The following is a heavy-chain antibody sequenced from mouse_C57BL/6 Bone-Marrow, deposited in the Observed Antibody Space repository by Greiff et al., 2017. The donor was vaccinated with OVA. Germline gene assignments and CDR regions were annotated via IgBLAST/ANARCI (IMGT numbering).Heavy chain of an antibody. J-gene: IGHJ3*01. CDR3: ARGPLYYDYTWFAY. Sequence: DVHLVESGGGLVKPGGSLKLSCAASGFTFSSYAMSWVRQTPEKRLEWVATISDGGSYTYYPDNGKGRVTISRDNAKNNLYLQMSHLKSEDTAMYYCARGPLYYDYTWFAYWGQGTLVTVSA. D-gene: IGHD2-4*01. CDR2: ISDGGSYT. CDR1: GFTFSSYA. V-gene: IGHV5-4*01.